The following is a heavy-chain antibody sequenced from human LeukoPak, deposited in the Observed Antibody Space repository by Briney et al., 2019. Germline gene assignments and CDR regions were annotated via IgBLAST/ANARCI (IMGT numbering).Heavy chain of an antibody. D-gene: IGHD5-24*01. CDR3: ARVEMATPYFDY. V-gene: IGHV1-2*02. CDR2: INPNSGGT. CDR1: GYTFTGYY. J-gene: IGHJ4*02. Sequence: ASVKVSCKASGYTFTGYYMHWVRQAPGQGLKWMGWINPNSGGTNYAQKFQGRVTMTRDTSISTAYMELSRLRSDDTAVYYCARVEMATPYFDYWGQGTLVTVSS.